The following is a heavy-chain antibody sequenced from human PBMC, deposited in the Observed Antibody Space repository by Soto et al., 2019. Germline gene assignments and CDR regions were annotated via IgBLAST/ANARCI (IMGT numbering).Heavy chain of an antibody. CDR3: ARIPYSSASFAD. CDR1: GVSISSVSVSSNY. Sequence: PSETLSLTCTVSGVSISSVSVSSNYWGWIRQPPGKGLECIGSMSYSGNTNYNPSLKSRVTISIDTSKNQFSLKLSSVTAADTAVYYCARIPYSSASFADWAQRSLVTVSS. CDR2: MSYSGNT. J-gene: IGHJ1*01. D-gene: IGHD6-19*01. V-gene: IGHV4-61*01.